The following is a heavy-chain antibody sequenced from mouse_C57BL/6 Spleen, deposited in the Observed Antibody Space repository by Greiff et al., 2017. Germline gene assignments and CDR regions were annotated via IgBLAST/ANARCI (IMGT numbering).Heavy chain of an antibody. V-gene: IGHV1-76*01. D-gene: IGHD2-5*01. CDR1: GYTFTDYY. CDR2: IYPGSGNT. J-gene: IGHJ1*03. CDR3: ARDLYYSNYDWYFDV. Sequence: VQLQQSGAELVRPGASVKLSCKASGYTFTDYYINWVKQRPGQGLEWIARIYPGSGNTYYNEKFKGKATLTAEKSSSTAYMQLSSLTSEDSAVYSCARDLYYSNYDWYFDVWGTGTTVTVSS.